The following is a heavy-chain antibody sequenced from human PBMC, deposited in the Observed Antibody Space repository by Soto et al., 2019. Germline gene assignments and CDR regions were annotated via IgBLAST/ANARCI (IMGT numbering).Heavy chain of an antibody. CDR1: GASITSDDW. D-gene: IGHD2-2*01. Sequence: TLSLTCAVSGASITSDDWWSWVRQSPWKGLEWIGEFYHTGSTNFRPSLKSRLTMSVDKSRNQFSLNLKSVTSADSAVYYCARGRAYCGRTDCYPFDYWGQGTLVTVSS. CDR3: ARGRAYCGRTDCYPFDY. V-gene: IGHV4-4*02. CDR2: FYHTGST. J-gene: IGHJ4*02.